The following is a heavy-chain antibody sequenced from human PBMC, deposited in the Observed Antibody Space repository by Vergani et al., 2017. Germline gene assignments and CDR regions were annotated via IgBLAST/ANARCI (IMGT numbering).Heavy chain of an antibody. V-gene: IGHV4-38-2*01. CDR2: IHNRGKT. Sequence: QLQESGPGLVKPSETLSLTCSVSGYSIGSGFYWAWIRQSPGEGLQWLTSIHNRGKTYHNPSLKSRVSVSLDTSKNRFSLNLTSVTATDTAVYYCAKLPDYSNYGYFDYWGQGTLVTVSS. CDR3: AKLPDYSNYGYFDY. CDR1: GYSIGSGFY. D-gene: IGHD4-11*01. J-gene: IGHJ4*02.